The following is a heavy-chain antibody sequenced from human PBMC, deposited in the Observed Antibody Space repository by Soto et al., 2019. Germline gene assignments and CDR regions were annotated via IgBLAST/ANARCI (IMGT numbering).Heavy chain of an antibody. CDR2: ITTSDDIT. CDR3: TKGDSSGYFDPSAGYSTPDH. Sequence: EVQLFESGGGLVEPGESLRLSCAASGFVFKDFAMSWVRQAPGKGLEWVSTITTSDDITYSADSVRGRFTISRDNSANTLFLQMSSLRGDVPATYYCTKGDSSGYFDPSAGYSTPDHWGQGTLVTVSS. D-gene: IGHD2-15*01. CDR1: GFVFKDFA. J-gene: IGHJ5*02. V-gene: IGHV3-23*01.